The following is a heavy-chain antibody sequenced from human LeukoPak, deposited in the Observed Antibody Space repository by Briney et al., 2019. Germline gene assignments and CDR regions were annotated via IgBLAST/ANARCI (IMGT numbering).Heavy chain of an antibody. Sequence: KPSETLSLTCTVSGGSISRTTYYWGWIRQPPGRGLEWIGGLFYGGDTYYNPSLKSRVTISADTSKNQFSLKVTSMTAADTGVYFCARGGHNYAAAYWGQGTLVTVSS. J-gene: IGHJ4*02. D-gene: IGHD5-24*01. CDR2: LFYGGDT. CDR1: GGSISRTTYY. V-gene: IGHV4-39*01. CDR3: ARGGHNYAAAY.